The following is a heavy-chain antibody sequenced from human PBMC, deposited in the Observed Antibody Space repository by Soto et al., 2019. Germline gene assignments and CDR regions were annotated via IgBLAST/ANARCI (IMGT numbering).Heavy chain of an antibody. Sequence: ASVKVSCKASGYTLTSYYMHWLPQASGEGLAWMRILNPRGGRTIDAQKVQGRIPLTSYTSTSTVYMELSSLRSEDTVVYYCARVIAPPKYSSSVGHFDYWGQGTLVTVYS. D-gene: IGHD6-6*01. CDR3: ARVIAPPKYSSSVGHFDY. CDR2: LNPRGGRT. CDR1: GYTLTSYY. J-gene: IGHJ4*02. V-gene: IGHV1-46*01.